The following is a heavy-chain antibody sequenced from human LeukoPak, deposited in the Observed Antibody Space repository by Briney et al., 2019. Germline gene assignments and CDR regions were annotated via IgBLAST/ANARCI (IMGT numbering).Heavy chain of an antibody. V-gene: IGHV3-30-3*01. J-gene: IGHJ4*02. CDR2: ISYDGSNK. CDR3: ARETDGPSPTFDY. CDR1: GFTFSSYA. D-gene: IGHD5-24*01. Sequence: PGGSLRLSCAASGFTFSSYAMHWVRQAPGKGLEWVAVISYDGSNKYYADSVKGRFTISRDNSKNTLYLQMNSLRAEDTAVYYCARETDGPSPTFDYWGQGTLVTVSS.